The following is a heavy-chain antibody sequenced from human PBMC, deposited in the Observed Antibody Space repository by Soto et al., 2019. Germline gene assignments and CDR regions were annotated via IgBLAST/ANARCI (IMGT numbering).Heavy chain of an antibody. CDR1: GGSFSGYF. Sequence: SETLSLTCAVYGGSFSGYFWSWIRQPPGKGLEWIGEINHSGTTNYNPSLKSRVTISVDTSKNQLSLKLSSVTAADTAVYYCARGLAGRSSSRYDYWGQGTLVTFSS. J-gene: IGHJ4*02. CDR3: ARGLAGRSSSRYDY. V-gene: IGHV4-34*01. CDR2: INHSGTT. D-gene: IGHD6-13*01.